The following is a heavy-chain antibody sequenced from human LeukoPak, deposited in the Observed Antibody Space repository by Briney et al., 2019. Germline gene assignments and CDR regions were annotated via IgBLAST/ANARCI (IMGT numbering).Heavy chain of an antibody. J-gene: IGHJ4*02. CDR2: ISSSSSYI. CDR3: AKGKGASCDGDCSSRIFDY. CDR1: GFTFSSYS. D-gene: IGHD2-21*02. V-gene: IGHV3-21*04. Sequence: GGSLRLSCAASGFTFSSYSMNWVRQAPGKGLEWVSSISSSSSYIYYADSVKGRFTISRDNSKNTVNLQMNSLRVEDTAIYYCAKGKGASCDGDCSSRIFDYWGQGTLVTVSS.